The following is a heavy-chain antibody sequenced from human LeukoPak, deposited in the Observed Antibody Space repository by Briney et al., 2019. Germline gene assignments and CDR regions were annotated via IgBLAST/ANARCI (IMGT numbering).Heavy chain of an antibody. CDR1: GGSISSCY. CDR3: ARRGYSGYVGWFDP. D-gene: IGHD5-12*01. J-gene: IGHJ5*02. Sequence: SETLSLTCTVSGGSISSCYWSWIRQPPGKGLEWIGYIYYSGSTNYNPSLKSRVTISVDTSKNQFSLKLSSVTAADTAVYYCARRGYSGYVGWFDPWGQGTLVTVSS. CDR2: IYYSGST. V-gene: IGHV4-59*08.